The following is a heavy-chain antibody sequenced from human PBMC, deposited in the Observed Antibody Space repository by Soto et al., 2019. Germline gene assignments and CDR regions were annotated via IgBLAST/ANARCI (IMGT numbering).Heavy chain of an antibody. CDR3: AKWDYDFWSGSDYYYYGMDV. D-gene: IGHD3-3*01. CDR1: GFTFSSYA. CDR2: ISGSGGST. Sequence: AGSLRLSCAASGFTFSSYAMSWVRQAPGKGLEWVSAISGSGGSTSYADSVKGRFTISRDNSKNTLYLQMNSLRAEDTAVYYCAKWDYDFWSGSDYYYYGMDVWGQGTTVTVSS. V-gene: IGHV3-23*01. J-gene: IGHJ6*02.